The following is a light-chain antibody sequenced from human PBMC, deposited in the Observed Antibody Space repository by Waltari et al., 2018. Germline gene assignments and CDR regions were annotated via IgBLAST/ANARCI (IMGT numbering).Light chain of an antibody. CDR1: QSISSY. CDR3: QHFKTYPIT. V-gene: IGKV1-39*01. CDR2: AAS. Sequence: DIQMTQSPSSLSASVGDRVTITCRASQSISSYLNWYQQKPGKAPKLLIYAASSLQSGVPSRFSGSGSGTDFTLTISRLQPEDFATYHCQHFKTYPITFGQGTRLEIK. J-gene: IGKJ5*01.